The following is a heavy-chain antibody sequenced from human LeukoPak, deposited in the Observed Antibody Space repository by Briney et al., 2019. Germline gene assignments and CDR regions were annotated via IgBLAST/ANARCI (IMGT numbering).Heavy chain of an antibody. CDR2: IIVGSGNT. V-gene: IGHV1-58*02. CDR3: ATEGGLGLGENWFDP. CDR1: GFDFVTSV. D-gene: IGHD3/OR15-3a*01. J-gene: IGHJ5*02. Sequence: GASVKVSCKTSGFDFVTSVIHWVRQARGPRLEWIGEIIVGSGNTKYGEKFQERATISRNMSTSTVYVALTSLRSGDTAVYYCATEGGLGLGENWFDPWGQGTLVTVSS.